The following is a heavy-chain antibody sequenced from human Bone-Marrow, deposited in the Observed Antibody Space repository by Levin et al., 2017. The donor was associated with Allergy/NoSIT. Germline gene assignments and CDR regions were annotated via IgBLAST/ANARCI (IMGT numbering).Heavy chain of an antibody. D-gene: IGHD1-26*01. CDR2: INPNSGDT. CDR1: GYSFSAYY. CDR3: ATYTGNYYPYYFVS. Sequence: ASVKVSCKASGYSFSAYYIHWVRQAPGQGLEWMAWINPNSGDTRFAQRFQGRVSMTRDTSINTAYMELSRLRSDDTAVYYCATYTGNYYPYYFVSWGQGTLVTVSS. J-gene: IGHJ4*02. V-gene: IGHV1-2*02.